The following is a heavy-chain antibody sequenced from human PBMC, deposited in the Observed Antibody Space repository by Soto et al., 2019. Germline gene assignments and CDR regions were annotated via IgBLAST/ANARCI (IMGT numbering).Heavy chain of an antibody. CDR1: GGSISSGDYY. D-gene: IGHD5-12*01. CDR3: ARWGIVATRHWFDP. CDR2: IYYSGST. Sequence: SETLSLTCTVSGGSISSGDYYWSWIRQPPGKGLEWIGYIYYSGSTYYNPSLKSRVTISVDTSKNQFSLKLSSVTAADTAVYYCARWGIVATRHWFDPWGQGTLVTVSS. V-gene: IGHV4-30-4*01. J-gene: IGHJ5*02.